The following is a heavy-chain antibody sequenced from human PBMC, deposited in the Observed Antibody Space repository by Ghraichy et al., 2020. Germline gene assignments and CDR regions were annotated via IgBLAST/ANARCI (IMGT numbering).Heavy chain of an antibody. CDR3: AREEERWYYYGSGSYYTFDY. CDR2: IYTSGST. J-gene: IGHJ4*02. Sequence: SQTLSLTCTVSGGSISSYYWSWIRQPAGKGLEWIGRIYTSGSTNYNPSLKSRVTMSVDTSKNQFSLKLSSVTAADTAVYYCAREEERWYYYGSGSYYTFDYWGQGTLVTVSS. D-gene: IGHD3-10*01. CDR1: GGSISSYY. V-gene: IGHV4-4*07.